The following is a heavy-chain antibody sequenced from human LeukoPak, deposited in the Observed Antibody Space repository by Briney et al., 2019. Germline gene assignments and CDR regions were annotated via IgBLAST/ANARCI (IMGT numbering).Heavy chain of an antibody. CDR1: GFTFSSYA. D-gene: IGHD3-10*01. Sequence: GGSLRLSCAASGFTFSSYAMSWVRQAPGKGLEWVSAISGSGGSTYYADSVKGRFTISRDNSKNTLYLQMNSLRAEDTAVYYCANSDYYGSGSYSEFDYWGQGTLVTVSS. CDR3: ANSDYYGSGSYSEFDY. CDR2: ISGSGGST. V-gene: IGHV3-23*01. J-gene: IGHJ4*02.